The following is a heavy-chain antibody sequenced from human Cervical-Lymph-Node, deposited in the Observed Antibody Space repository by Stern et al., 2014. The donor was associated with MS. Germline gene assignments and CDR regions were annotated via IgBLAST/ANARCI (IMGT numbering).Heavy chain of an antibody. V-gene: IGHV3-23*04. CDR1: GFTFRSDA. D-gene: IGHD3-10*01. Sequence: GHLVGSGGGLVQPGGSLRLSCAASGFTFRSDAMTWIRQAPGTGLGWVSLISATGGSTWYAGSVKGRFTISRDNSKNTLYLQMNNVRAEDTALYHCAKGGAGSPPQYWGQGTLITVSS. CDR3: AKGGAGSPPQY. CDR2: ISATGGST. J-gene: IGHJ4*02.